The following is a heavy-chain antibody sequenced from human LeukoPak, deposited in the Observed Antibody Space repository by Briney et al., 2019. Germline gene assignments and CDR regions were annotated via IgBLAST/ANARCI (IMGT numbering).Heavy chain of an antibody. CDR3: ASYGSGSYYAPYYFDY. CDR1: GGTFSSYA. D-gene: IGHD3-10*01. Sequence: SVKVSCKASGGTFSSYAISWVRQAPGQGLGWMGGIIPIFGTANYAQKFQGRVTITADESTSTAYMELSSLRSEDTAVYYCASYGSGSYYAPYYFDYWGQGTLVTVSS. V-gene: IGHV1-69*01. J-gene: IGHJ4*02. CDR2: IIPIFGTA.